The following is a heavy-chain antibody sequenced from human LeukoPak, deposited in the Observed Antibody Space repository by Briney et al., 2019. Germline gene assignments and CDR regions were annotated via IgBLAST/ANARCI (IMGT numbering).Heavy chain of an antibody. CDR3: ARAQTYYYDSSGYYIWFDP. V-gene: IGHV4-30-2*01. D-gene: IGHD3-22*01. CDR1: GGSISSGGYS. CDR2: IYHSGST. Sequence: SETLSLTCVVSGGSISSGGYSWSRIRQPPGKGLEWIGYIYHSGSTYYNPSLKSRVTISVDRSKNQFSLKLSSVTAADTAVYYCARAQTYYYDSSGYYIWFDPWGQGTLVTVSS. J-gene: IGHJ5*02.